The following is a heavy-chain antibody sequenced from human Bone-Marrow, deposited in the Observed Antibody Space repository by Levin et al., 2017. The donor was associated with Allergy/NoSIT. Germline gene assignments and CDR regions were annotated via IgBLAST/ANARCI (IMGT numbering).Heavy chain of an antibody. CDR3: VKIRGY. CDR1: GFTFSSSV. V-gene: IGHV3-64D*06. Sequence: GGSLRLSCSASGFTFSSSVIHWVRQAPGKGLEFVSAISSNGGSTYYADSVKGRFTISRDNSKNTVYLQMNSLRAEDTAVYYCVKIRGYWGQGTLVTVSS. J-gene: IGHJ4*02. CDR2: ISSNGGST.